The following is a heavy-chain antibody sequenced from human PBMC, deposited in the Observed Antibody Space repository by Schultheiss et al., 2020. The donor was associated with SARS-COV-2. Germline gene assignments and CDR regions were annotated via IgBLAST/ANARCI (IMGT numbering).Heavy chain of an antibody. CDR1: GFTFSSYA. J-gene: IGHJ6*02. V-gene: IGHV3-23*01. CDR3: ASGPTFWSGYYEHYGMDV. D-gene: IGHD3-3*01. CDR2: ISGSGGST. Sequence: GGSLRLSCAASGFTFSSYAMSWVRQAPGKGLEWVSAISGSGGSTYYADSVKGRFTISRDNSKNTLYLQMNSLRAEDTAVYYCASGPTFWSGYYEHYGMDVWGQGTTVTVSS.